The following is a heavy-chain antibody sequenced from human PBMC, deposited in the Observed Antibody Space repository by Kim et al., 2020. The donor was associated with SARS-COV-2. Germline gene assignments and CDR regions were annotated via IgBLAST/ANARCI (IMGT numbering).Heavy chain of an antibody. CDR2: ISSSSTI. D-gene: IGHD1-26*01. Sequence: GGSLRLSCAASGFTFSSYSMNWVRQAPGKGLEWVSYISSSSTIYYADSVKGRFTISRDNAKNSLYLQMNSLRDEDTAVYYCARGAPAWSNDYWGQGTLVTVSS. CDR1: GFTFSSYS. J-gene: IGHJ4*02. V-gene: IGHV3-48*02. CDR3: ARGAPAWSNDY.